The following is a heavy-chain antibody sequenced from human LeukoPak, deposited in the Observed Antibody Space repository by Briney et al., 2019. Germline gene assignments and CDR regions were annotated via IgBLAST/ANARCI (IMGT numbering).Heavy chain of an antibody. CDR3: AKDWHPFISGSFKSPSYFDY. D-gene: IGHD1-26*01. V-gene: IGHV3-20*04. J-gene: IGHJ4*02. Sequence: GGSLRLSCAASGFTFDDYGMSWVRQAPGKGLEWVSGINWNGGSTGYADSVKGRFTISRDNSKSTLYLQMNSLRAEDTAVYYCAKDWHPFISGSFKSPSYFDYWGQGTLVTVSS. CDR1: GFTFDDYG. CDR2: INWNGGST.